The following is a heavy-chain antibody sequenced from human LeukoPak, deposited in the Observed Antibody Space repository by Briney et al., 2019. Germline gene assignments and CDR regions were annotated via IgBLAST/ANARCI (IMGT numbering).Heavy chain of an antibody. D-gene: IGHD5-24*01. CDR1: GFTFSDYY. V-gene: IGHV3-11*01. CDR2: ISSGGSAM. Sequence: GGSLRLSCAASGFTFSDYYMSWIRQAPGKGLGWVSYISSGGSAMYFADSVKGRFTISRDNAKNSLSLQMNSLRAEDTAVYYCARFQRWLQYNFFDYWGQGTLVTVSS. CDR3: ARFQRWLQYNFFDY. J-gene: IGHJ4*02.